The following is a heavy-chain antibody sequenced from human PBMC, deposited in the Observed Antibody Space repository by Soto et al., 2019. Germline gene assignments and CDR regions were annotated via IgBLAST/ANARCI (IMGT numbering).Heavy chain of an antibody. CDR1: GFTFSSYA. J-gene: IGHJ4*02. D-gene: IGHD6-6*01. Sequence: GGSLRLSCAASGFTFSSYAMHWVRQAPGKGLEWVAVISYDGSNKYYADSVKGRFTISRDNSKNTLYLQMNSLRAEDTAVYYCARDGGYSSSPNDYWGQGTLVTVSS. CDR3: ARDGGYSSSPNDY. CDR2: ISYDGSNK. V-gene: IGHV3-30-3*01.